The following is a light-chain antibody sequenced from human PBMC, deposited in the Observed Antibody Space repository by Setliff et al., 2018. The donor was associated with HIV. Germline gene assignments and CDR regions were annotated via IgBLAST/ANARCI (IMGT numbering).Light chain of an antibody. J-gene: IGLJ1*01. CDR2: EVR. Sequence: QPVLTQPASVSGSPGQSITISCTGTGSDVGGYNYVSWYQQHPGKAPKLIIYEVRNRPSGISNRFSGSKSGNTASLTISGLQAEDEADYYCSSYAISNTLPFGTGTKVTVL. CDR3: SSYAISNTLP. CDR1: GSDVGGYNY. V-gene: IGLV2-14*01.